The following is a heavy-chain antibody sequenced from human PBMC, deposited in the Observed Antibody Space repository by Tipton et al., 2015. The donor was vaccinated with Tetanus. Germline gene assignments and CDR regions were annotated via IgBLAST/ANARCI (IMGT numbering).Heavy chain of an antibody. V-gene: IGHV3-23*01. CDR3: ATSERRSRFFDY. CDR2: VGGRDGST. D-gene: IGHD1-1*01. CDR1: GFTFSAYY. Sequence: SLRLSCTASGFTFSAYYMSWVRQAPGKGLEWVSGVGGRDGSTHYADSAQGRFSVSRDNSENTLYLQINSLRAEDTAVYYCATSERRSRFFDYWGQGTLVTVSS. J-gene: IGHJ4*02.